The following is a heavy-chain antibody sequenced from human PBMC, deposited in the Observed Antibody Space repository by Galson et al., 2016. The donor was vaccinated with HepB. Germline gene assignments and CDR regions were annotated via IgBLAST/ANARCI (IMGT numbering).Heavy chain of an antibody. V-gene: IGHV4-59*01. CDR3: ARDRGYCSGGGCYSLASFDY. Sequence: TLSLTCTVSGGSISSYYWTWIRQPPGKGLEWIGYTYFSGSTNSNPSLKSRVTISVDTSKNQFSLNLNSVTAADTAVYFCARDRGYCSGGGCYSLASFDYWGQGTLVTVSS. J-gene: IGHJ4*02. CDR2: TYFSGST. CDR1: GGSISSYY. D-gene: IGHD2-15*01.